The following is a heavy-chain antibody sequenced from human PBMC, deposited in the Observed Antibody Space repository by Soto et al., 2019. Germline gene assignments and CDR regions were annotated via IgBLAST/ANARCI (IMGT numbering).Heavy chain of an antibody. V-gene: IGHV1-69*01. CDR2: IVPIFGTR. J-gene: IGHJ6*02. D-gene: IGHD3-10*01. Sequence: QVQLVQSGAEVKKPGSSVKVSCKISGGTFSRYSISWVRQAPGQGLEWMGGIVPIFGTRNYAQKFQDRVTTTTDESATTAHMELSNLRSEDTAVYYFAIPYEGGYSSNHPYYYALDVWGQGTAVTVSS. CDR3: AIPYEGGYSSNHPYYYALDV. CDR1: GGTFSRYS.